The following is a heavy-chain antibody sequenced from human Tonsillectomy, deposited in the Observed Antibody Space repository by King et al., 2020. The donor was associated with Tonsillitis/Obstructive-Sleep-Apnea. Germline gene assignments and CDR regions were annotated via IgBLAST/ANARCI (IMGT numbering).Heavy chain of an antibody. Sequence: HVQLQESGPGLVKPSETLSLTCSVSGGSISSSYYWGWIRQPPGRGLEWIGYIYFSGSTTYNPSFKGRLTLSVATSARQLSLRLTSATAADTAVYYCARIDRGTGWYQDLWGQGTLVTVSS. CDR3: ARIDRGTGWYQDL. CDR1: GGSISSSYY. CDR2: IYFSGST. V-gene: IGHV4-59*01. J-gene: IGHJ5*02. D-gene: IGHD6-19*01.